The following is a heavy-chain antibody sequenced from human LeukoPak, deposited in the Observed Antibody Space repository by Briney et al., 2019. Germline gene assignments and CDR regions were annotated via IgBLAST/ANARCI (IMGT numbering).Heavy chain of an antibody. V-gene: IGHV1-2*02. D-gene: IGHD3-22*01. CDR1: GYTFTGYY. Sequence: ASVKVSCKASGYTFTGYYMHWVRQAPGQGLEWMGWINPNSGGTNYAQKFQGRATMTRDTSISTAYMELSRLRSDDTAVYYCARYYYDSRGPGYFDYWGQGTLVTVSS. J-gene: IGHJ4*02. CDR3: ARYYYDSRGPGYFDY. CDR2: INPNSGGT.